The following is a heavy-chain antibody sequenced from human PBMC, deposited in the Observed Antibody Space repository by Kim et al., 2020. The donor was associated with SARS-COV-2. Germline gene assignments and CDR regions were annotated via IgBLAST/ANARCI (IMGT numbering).Heavy chain of an antibody. D-gene: IGHD6-19*01. CDR2: IYYSGST. V-gene: IGHV4-39*01. J-gene: IGHJ4*02. Sequence: SETLSLTCTVSGGSISSSSYYWGWIRQPPGKGLEWIGSIYYSGSTYYNPSLKSRVTISVDTSKNQFSLKLSSVTAADTALYYCARELGIAVAYFDYWGQG. CDR1: GGSISSSSYY. CDR3: ARELGIAVAYFDY.